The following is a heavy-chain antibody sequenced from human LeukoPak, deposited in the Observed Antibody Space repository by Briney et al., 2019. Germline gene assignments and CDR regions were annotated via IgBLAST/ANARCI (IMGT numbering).Heavy chain of an antibody. CDR3: ARAVAGSDWFDP. J-gene: IGHJ5*02. D-gene: IGHD6-19*01. CDR1: GFTFSSYA. CDR2: ISYDGSNK. Sequence: GGSLRLSCAASGFTFSSYAMHWVRQAPGKGLEWVAVISYDGSNKYYADSVKGRFAISRDNSKNTLYLQMNSLRAEDTAVYYCARAVAGSDWFDPWGQGTLVTVSS. V-gene: IGHV3-30*09.